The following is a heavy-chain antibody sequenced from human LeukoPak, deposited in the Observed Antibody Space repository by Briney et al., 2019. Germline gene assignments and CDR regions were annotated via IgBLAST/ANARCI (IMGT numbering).Heavy chain of an antibody. CDR3: AREFY. Sequence: GGSLRLSCAASGFTFSDYAMHWVRQSPGKGLEWVAVLSYDGSRTYYADSVKGRFTISRDNSRNRVYLQMTSLATEDTAVYYCAREFYWGQGTLVTVSS. CDR1: GFTFSDYA. CDR2: LSYDGSRT. J-gene: IGHJ4*02. V-gene: IGHV3-30*16.